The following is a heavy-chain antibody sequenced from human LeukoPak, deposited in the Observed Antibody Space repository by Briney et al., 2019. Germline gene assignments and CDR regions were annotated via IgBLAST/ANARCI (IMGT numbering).Heavy chain of an antibody. J-gene: IGHJ4*02. CDR1: GFTVTTYG. D-gene: IGHD6-13*01. CDR2: INGGGDAA. V-gene: IGHV3-23*01. CDR3: ASERSRFDH. Sequence: PGGSLRFSCAASGFTVTTYGMSWVRQAPGKGLEWVSVINGGGDAAYYPDSVKGRFTISRDNSKNTVSLQMQSPRAEDPATYYCASERSRFDHWGQGTLVTVSS.